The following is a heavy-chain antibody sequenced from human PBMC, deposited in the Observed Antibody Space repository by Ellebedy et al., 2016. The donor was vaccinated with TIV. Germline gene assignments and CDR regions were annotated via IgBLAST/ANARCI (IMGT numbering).Heavy chain of an antibody. V-gene: IGHV4-59*01. CDR1: GDFIGDYY. D-gene: IGHD1/OR15-1a*01. Sequence: GSLRLSCTVSGDFIGDYYWNWIRQSPGKGLEWIGYIHKSGTTNYNPSLKSRVIISLDTSKSHVSLKLTSLNAADTAVYFCARDSENTWSAFAVWGQGTVVTVSS. CDR3: ARDSENTWSAFAV. CDR2: IHKSGTT. J-gene: IGHJ3*01.